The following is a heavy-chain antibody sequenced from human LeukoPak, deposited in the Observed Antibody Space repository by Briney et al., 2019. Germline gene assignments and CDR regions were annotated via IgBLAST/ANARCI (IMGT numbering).Heavy chain of an antibody. D-gene: IGHD5-12*01. V-gene: IGHV1-69*13. CDR1: GGTFSSYA. J-gene: IGHJ4*02. CDR3: ARGLPMEPFDY. Sequence: SVKDSCKAPGGTFSSYAISWVRPALGQGREWMGRISPIFGTANYAQKFQGRVTITADESTSTAYMELSSLRSEDTAVYYCARGLPMEPFDYWGQGTLVTVSS. CDR2: ISPIFGTA.